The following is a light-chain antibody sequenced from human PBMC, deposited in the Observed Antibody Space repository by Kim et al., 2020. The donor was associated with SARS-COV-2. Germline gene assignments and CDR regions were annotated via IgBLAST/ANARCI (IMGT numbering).Light chain of an antibody. Sequence: QSVSISCSGRSSNVGSVFGVHWYQQLPVTAPKLLIFATTSRPSGVPDRFSASKSGTSASLAITGLQPEDEADYCCQSFDSSLSGWVFGGGTQLTVL. V-gene: IGLV1-40*01. CDR1: SSNVGSVFG. CDR3: QSFDSSLSGWV. J-gene: IGLJ3*02. CDR2: ATT.